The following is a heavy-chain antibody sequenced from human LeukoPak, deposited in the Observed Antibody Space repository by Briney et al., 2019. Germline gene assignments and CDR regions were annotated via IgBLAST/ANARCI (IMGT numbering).Heavy chain of an antibody. CDR1: GFTFSSYA. CDR2: ISGSGGST. CDR3: AKGHTFTLAVAAD. V-gene: IGHV3-23*01. J-gene: IGHJ4*02. Sequence: GRSLRLSCAASGFTFSSYAMSWVRQAPGKGLEWVSAISGSGGSTYYADSVKGRFTISRDNSKNTLYLQMNSLRAEDTAVYYCAKGHTFTLAVAADWGQGTLVTVSS. D-gene: IGHD6-19*01.